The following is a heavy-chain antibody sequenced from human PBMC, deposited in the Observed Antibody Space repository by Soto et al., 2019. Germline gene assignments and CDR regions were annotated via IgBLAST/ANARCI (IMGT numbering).Heavy chain of an antibody. CDR1: GFTFGNAW. V-gene: IGHV3-15*01. J-gene: IGHJ4*02. CDR3: TTDRGHMYDFDY. CDR2: IKSKTDGGTA. Sequence: EVQLVESGGGLVKPGGSLRLSCAASGFTFGNAWMNWVRQTPGKGLEWVGRIKSKTDGGTADYAAPVKGRFTISRYDSKNALYLQMNSLKTEDTAVYYCTTDRGHMYDFDYWGQGTLVPVSS. D-gene: IGHD5-18*01.